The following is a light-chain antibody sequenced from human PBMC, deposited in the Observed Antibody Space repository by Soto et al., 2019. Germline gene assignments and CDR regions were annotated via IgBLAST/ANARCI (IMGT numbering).Light chain of an antibody. CDR1: NSDVGSYNY. J-gene: IGLJ2*01. Sequence: QSALTQPASVSGSPGQSITVSCTGTNSDVGSYNYVSWYQQYPGKAPKLMIFEVSNRPSGVSNRFSGSKSGNTASLTISGLQAEDEADYYCTSYTTRTTLVFGGGTKLTVL. CDR2: EVS. CDR3: TSYTTRTTLV. V-gene: IGLV2-14*01.